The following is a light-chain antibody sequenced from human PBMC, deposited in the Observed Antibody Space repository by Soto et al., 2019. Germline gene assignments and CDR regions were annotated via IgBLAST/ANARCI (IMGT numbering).Light chain of an antibody. CDR3: QQYNNWPPLT. J-gene: IGKJ4*01. Sequence: EIVMTQSPATLSVSPGERATLSCRVSQSVSTNLAWYQQKPGQAPRLLIYGASTRATGIPARFSGSGSGTDFSLTISSLQSEDFAVHYCQQYNNWPPLTFGGGTKVEIK. CDR2: GAS. V-gene: IGKV3-15*01. CDR1: QSVSTN.